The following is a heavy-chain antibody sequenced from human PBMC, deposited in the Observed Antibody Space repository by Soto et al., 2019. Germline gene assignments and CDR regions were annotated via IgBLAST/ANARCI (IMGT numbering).Heavy chain of an antibody. CDR3: ARLGYCSSTSCYRGENYYYYGMDV. CDR1: GGSIISSNW. V-gene: IGHV4-4*02. D-gene: IGHD2-2*02. Sequence: SETLSLTCAVSGGSIISSNWWSFVRQPPGKGLEWIGEIYHSGSTNYNPSLKSRVTISVDKSKNQFSLKLSSVTAADTAVYYCARLGYCSSTSCYRGENYYYYGMDVWGQGTTVTVSS. CDR2: IYHSGST. J-gene: IGHJ6*02.